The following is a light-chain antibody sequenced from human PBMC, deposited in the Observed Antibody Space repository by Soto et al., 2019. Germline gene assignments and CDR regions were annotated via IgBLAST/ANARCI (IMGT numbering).Light chain of an antibody. CDR1: QGFKSY. J-gene: IGKJ4*01. V-gene: IGKV1-9*01. CDR3: QQLNTYPVT. Sequence: DIQLTQSTSFLYASVGDRVTITCRASQGFKSYFAWYQQKAGKATKLLLYATSTLQSVFPSRFSGSGSGTEFTLTISSLQPEDCATYYCQQLNTYPVTFGGGTKVEIK. CDR2: ATS.